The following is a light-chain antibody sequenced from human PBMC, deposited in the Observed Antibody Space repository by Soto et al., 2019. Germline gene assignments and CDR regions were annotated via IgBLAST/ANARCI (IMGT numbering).Light chain of an antibody. CDR1: QSVNNN. V-gene: IGKV3-15*01. J-gene: IGKJ4*01. CDR2: AAS. Sequence: EILMTQSPATLSVSPGERATLSCRASQSVNNNLAWYQQKPGQAPRLLIYAASTRATGIPARFSGSGSWTEFTLTISSLQSEDFAVYYCQQYNNWPLTFGGGTKVEIK. CDR3: QQYNNWPLT.